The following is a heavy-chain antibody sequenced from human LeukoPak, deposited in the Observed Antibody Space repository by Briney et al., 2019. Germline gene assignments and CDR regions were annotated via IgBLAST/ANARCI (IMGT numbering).Heavy chain of an antibody. CDR1: GFTVSSNY. Sequence: GGSLRLSCAPSGFTVSSNYVSWVRQAPRKRLEWVSVIYIGGDTYYADSVKGRFTLSRDNSKTLLYLQMNSLRAEDTAVYYCARGGAARSAGHWGQGTLVTVSS. V-gene: IGHV3-53*01. D-gene: IGHD6-6*01. J-gene: IGHJ4*02. CDR2: IYIGGDT. CDR3: ARGGAARSAGH.